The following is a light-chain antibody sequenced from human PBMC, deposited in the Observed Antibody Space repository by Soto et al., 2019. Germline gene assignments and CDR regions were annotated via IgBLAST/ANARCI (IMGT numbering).Light chain of an antibody. CDR1: QDIGSD. CDR2: GAF. J-gene: IGKJ1*01. CDR3: LQHRSYSWT. V-gene: IGKV1-17*01. Sequence: DIHMTQSPSSLSASVGYIFTITCRASQDIGSDLGWYQQRPGKAPKRLISGAFGLQSGVPSRLRGSGFGTELTITISSMKNEDFETYYCLQHRSYSWTFGQGTKVDIK.